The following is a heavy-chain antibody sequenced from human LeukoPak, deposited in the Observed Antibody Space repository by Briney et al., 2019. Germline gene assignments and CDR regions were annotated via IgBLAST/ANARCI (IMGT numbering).Heavy chain of an antibody. Sequence: SETLSLTCTVSGGSISSYYWSWIRQPPGKGLEWIGYIYYSGGTNYNPSLKSRVTISVDTSKNQFSLKLSSVTAADTAVYYCARLGYHDILTGYDWFDPWGQGTLVTVSS. D-gene: IGHD3-9*01. CDR3: ARLGYHDILTGYDWFDP. CDR1: GGSISSYY. J-gene: IGHJ5*02. V-gene: IGHV4-59*08. CDR2: IYYSGGT.